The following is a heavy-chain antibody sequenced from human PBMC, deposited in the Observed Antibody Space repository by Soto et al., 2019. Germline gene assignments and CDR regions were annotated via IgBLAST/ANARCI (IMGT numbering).Heavy chain of an antibody. CDR1: GGTFSSYA. D-gene: IGHD3-22*01. CDR2: IIPIFGTA. CDR3: ARDKGYITMLVVVSPWGRTMDV. Sequence: SVKVSCKASGGTFSSYAISWVRQAPGQGLEWMGGIIPIFGTANYAQKFQGRVTITADESTSTAYMELSSLRSEDTAVYYCARDKGYITMLVVVSPWGRTMDVWGQGTTVTGSS. J-gene: IGHJ6*02. V-gene: IGHV1-69*13.